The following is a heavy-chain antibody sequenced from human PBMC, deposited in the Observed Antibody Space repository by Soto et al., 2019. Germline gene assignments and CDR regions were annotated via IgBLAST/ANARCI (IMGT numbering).Heavy chain of an antibody. J-gene: IGHJ6*02. V-gene: IGHV1-8*01. D-gene: IGHD3-10*01. CDR1: GYMFTSYH. Sequence: QVQLVQSGAEVKKPGASVKVSCKASGYMFTSYHIYWMRQATGQGLEWMGWVSPNSGDTGYAQKFQGRVTLTRNTSVRTAYMELSSLRSEDTAVYYCARDVDGSGIRFGMDVWGQGTTVTVSS. CDR3: ARDVDGSGIRFGMDV. CDR2: VSPNSGDT.